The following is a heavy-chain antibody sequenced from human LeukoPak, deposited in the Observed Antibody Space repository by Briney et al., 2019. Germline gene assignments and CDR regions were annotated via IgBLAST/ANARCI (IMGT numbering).Heavy chain of an antibody. D-gene: IGHD1-26*01. CDR1: GFTFSSYE. CDR3: ASATIVVFGPSDY. CDR2: ISNSGSTI. V-gene: IGHV3-48*03. J-gene: IGHJ4*02. Sequence: GGSLRLSCATSGFTFSSYEMNWVRQAPEKGLEWVSYISNSGSTIYYADSVKGRFTISRDNAKNSLFLQMNSLRAEDTAVYYCASATIVVFGPSDYWGQGTLVTVSS.